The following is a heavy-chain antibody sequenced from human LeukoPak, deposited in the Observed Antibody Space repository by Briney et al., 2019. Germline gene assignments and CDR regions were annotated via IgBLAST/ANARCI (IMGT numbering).Heavy chain of an antibody. V-gene: IGHV4-4*07. CDR1: GGSISNYY. D-gene: IGHD6-13*01. Sequence: PSETLSLTCTVSGGSISNYYWSWIRQPAGKGLEWIGRIYTSGSTNYNPSLKSRVTMSVDTSKNQFSLKLSSVTAADTAVYYCAREWVAAAGAPNYFDYWGQGTLVTVSS. CDR2: IYTSGST. CDR3: AREWVAAAGAPNYFDY. J-gene: IGHJ4*02.